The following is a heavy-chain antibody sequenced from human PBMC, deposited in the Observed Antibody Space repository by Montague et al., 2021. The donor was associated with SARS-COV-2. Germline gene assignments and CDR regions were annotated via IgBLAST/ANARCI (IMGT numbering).Heavy chain of an antibody. CDR2: INHGGST. Sequence: SETLSLTCAAYGGSFSDYSWNWIRQPPGKGPEWIGEINHGGSTKYNPSLNSRVSISLDTSKNQFSLNLSSVTAADTAVYYCARADSLYSRSSKNWFDPWGQGTLVIVSS. CDR1: GGSFSDYS. J-gene: IGHJ5*02. V-gene: IGHV4-34*01. CDR3: ARADSLYSRSSKNWFDP. D-gene: IGHD6-6*01.